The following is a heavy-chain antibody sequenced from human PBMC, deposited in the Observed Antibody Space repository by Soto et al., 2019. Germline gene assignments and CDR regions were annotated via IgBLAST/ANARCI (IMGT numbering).Heavy chain of an antibody. Sequence: EVQLVESGGGLVKPGGSLRLSCAASGFTFSSYSMNWVRQAPGKGLEWVSSISSSSSYIYYADSVKGRFTISRDNAKNSLYLQMNSLRAEDTAVYYCARGVNGEGGMDVWGQGTTVTVSS. CDR3: ARGVNGEGGMDV. D-gene: IGHD4-17*01. V-gene: IGHV3-21*01. CDR1: GFTFSSYS. J-gene: IGHJ6*02. CDR2: ISSSSSYI.